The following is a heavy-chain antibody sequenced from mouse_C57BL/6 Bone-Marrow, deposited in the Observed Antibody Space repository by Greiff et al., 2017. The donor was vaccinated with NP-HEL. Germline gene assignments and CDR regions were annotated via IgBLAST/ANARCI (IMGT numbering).Heavy chain of an antibody. CDR2: IDPETGGT. CDR3: TRGVIYYGNLYYFDY. J-gene: IGHJ2*01. CDR1: GYTFTDYE. Sequence: QVQLQQSGAELVRPGASVTLSCKASGYTFTDYEMHWVKQTPVHGLEWIGAIDPETGGTAYNQKFKGKAILTADKSSSTAYMELRSLTSEDSAVYYCTRGVIYYGNLYYFDYWGQGTTLTVSS. V-gene: IGHV1-15*01. D-gene: IGHD2-1*01.